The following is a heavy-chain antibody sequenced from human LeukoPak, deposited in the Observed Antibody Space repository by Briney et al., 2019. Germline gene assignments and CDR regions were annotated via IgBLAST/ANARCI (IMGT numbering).Heavy chain of an antibody. Sequence: ASVKVSCKASGYTFTSYDINWVRQATGQGLEWMGWMNPNSGNTGYAQKFRGRVTITRNTSISTAYMELSSLRSEDTAVYYCARGVADYYGSGSYYTGSRSRNWFDPWGQGTLVTVSS. CDR2: MNPNSGNT. J-gene: IGHJ5*02. CDR1: GYTFTSYD. V-gene: IGHV1-8*03. CDR3: ARGVADYYGSGSYYTGSRSRNWFDP. D-gene: IGHD3-10*01.